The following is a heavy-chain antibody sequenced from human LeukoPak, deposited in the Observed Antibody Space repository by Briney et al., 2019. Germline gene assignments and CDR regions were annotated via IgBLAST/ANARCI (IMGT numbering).Heavy chain of an antibody. J-gene: IGHJ5*02. Sequence: GGSLRLSCAASGFSFSYYWMHWVRQGSGKGPVWVSRIIGDGTRTDYADSVKGRFTISRDNAKSTLYLQMNSLTVEDTAVYYCLRVDDTNGHNWFDPWGQGALVTVSS. CDR2: IIGDGTRT. CDR1: GFSFSYYW. V-gene: IGHV3-74*01. D-gene: IGHD2-8*01. CDR3: LRVDDTNGHNWFDP.